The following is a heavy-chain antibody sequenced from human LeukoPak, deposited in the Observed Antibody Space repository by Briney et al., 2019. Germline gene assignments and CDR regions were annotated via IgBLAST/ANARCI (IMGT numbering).Heavy chain of an antibody. J-gene: IGHJ4*02. V-gene: IGHV3-48*01. CDR3: ARSYDYVWGSYRELFDY. CDR2: ISSSGSTI. CDR1: GFTFSSYS. D-gene: IGHD3-16*02. Sequence: HPGGSLRLSCAASGFTFSSYSMNWVRQAPGKGLEWVSYISSSGSTIYYADSVKGRFTISRDDAKNSLYLQMNSLRAEDTAVYYCARSYDYVWGSYRELFDYWGQGTLVTVSS.